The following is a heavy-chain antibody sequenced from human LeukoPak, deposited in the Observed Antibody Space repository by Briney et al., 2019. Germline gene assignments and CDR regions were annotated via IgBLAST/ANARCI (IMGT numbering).Heavy chain of an antibody. J-gene: IGHJ1*01. CDR3: ARHSKYYYDSSGSYVGYFQH. V-gene: IGHV4-34*01. Sequence: SETLPLTCAVYGGSFSGYYWSWIRQPPGKGLEWIGEINHSGSTNYNPSLKSRVTISVDTSKNQFSLKLSSVTAADTAVYYCARHSKYYYDSSGSYVGYFQHWGQGTLVTVSS. D-gene: IGHD3-22*01. CDR2: INHSGST. CDR1: GGSFSGYY.